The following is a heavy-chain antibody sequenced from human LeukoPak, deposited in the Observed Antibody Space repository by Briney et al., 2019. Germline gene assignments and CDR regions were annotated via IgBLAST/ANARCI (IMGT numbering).Heavy chain of an antibody. CDR2: TAPV. CDR1: GFTFSDYA. V-gene: IGHV3-69-1*01. D-gene: IGHD3-3*01. Sequence: GGSLRLSCAASGFTFSDYAMTWVRQAPGKGLEWVSSTAPVHYADSVKGRFTISRDNAKNSLYLQMNSLRAEDTAVYYCARTYDFGRGPPGDAFDNWGQGRRSSSL. CDR3: ARTYDFGRGPPGDAFDN. J-gene: IGHJ3*02.